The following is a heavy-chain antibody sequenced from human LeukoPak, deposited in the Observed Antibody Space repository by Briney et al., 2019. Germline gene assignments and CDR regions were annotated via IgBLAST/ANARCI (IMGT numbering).Heavy chain of an antibody. Sequence: SQTLSLTCTVSGGSISSGTYYYSWIRQSPGKGLEWIGYMYHSGNTFYNPSLKSRVTISVDNSKNLFSLRLNSVTAADTAVYYCARDYSSGSDAFDIWGQGTMVTVSS. J-gene: IGHJ3*02. D-gene: IGHD3-22*01. V-gene: IGHV4-30-2*05. CDR1: GGSISSGTYY. CDR3: ARDYSSGSDAFDI. CDR2: MYHSGNT.